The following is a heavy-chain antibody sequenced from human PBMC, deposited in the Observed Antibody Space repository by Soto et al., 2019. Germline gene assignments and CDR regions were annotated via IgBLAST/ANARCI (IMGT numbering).Heavy chain of an antibody. CDR1: GFTFSNNG. Sequence: QVQLVESGGGVVQPGRSLRLSCVASGFTFSNNGIHWVRQAPGKGLEWVAVISSDGSKKYYADSVKGRFTISRDNSKNPPFLEMNSLRAEGTAVYYFAMDLFGGSSRFDYRGQGTLVTVSS. CDR2: ISSDGSKK. CDR3: AMDLFGGSSRFDY. V-gene: IGHV3-30*03. J-gene: IGHJ4*02. D-gene: IGHD3-10*02.